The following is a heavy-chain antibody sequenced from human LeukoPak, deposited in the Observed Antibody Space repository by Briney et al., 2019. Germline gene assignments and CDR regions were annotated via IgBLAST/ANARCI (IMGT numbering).Heavy chain of an antibody. D-gene: IGHD3-9*01. CDR2: INHRGST. Sequence: SETLSLTCAVYGGSFSGFYWSWIRQPPGKGLEWIGEINHRGSTNYNHSLKRRVTISIDTAKNQVSLKLSSVTAADTAVYYCARGLGDYDILTGCDCFDPWGQGTLVTVSS. CDR3: ARGLGDYDILTGCDCFDP. V-gene: IGHV4-34*01. CDR1: GGSFSGFY. J-gene: IGHJ5*02.